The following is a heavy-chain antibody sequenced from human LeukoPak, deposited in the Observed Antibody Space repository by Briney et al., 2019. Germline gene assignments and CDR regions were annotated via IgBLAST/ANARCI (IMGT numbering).Heavy chain of an antibody. CDR1: GGTFSSYA. J-gene: IGHJ4*02. CDR3: ARDREGDYHDSSGPDY. D-gene: IGHD3-22*01. V-gene: IGHV1-69*04. Sequence: SVKVSCKASGGTFSSYAISWVRQAPGQGLEWMGRIIPILGIANYAQKFQGRVTITADKSTSTAYMELSSLRSEDTAVYYCARDREGDYHDSSGPDYWGQGTLVTVSS. CDR2: IIPILGIA.